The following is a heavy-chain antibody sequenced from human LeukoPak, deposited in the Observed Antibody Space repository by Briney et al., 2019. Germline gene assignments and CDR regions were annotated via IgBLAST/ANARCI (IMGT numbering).Heavy chain of an antibody. CDR1: TYYISSSYY. CDR2: ISHSGNT. CDR3: ARVNRHNGTYYFDF. Sequence: SETLSLTCGVSTYYISSSYYWGWIRQPPGKGLEWIGTISHSGNTNYSPSLKSRVSISIDTSEDQFSLKLSSVTASDTAVYYCARVNRHNGTYYFDFWGQGILVSVSS. J-gene: IGHJ4*02. D-gene: IGHD1-14*01. V-gene: IGHV4-38-2*01.